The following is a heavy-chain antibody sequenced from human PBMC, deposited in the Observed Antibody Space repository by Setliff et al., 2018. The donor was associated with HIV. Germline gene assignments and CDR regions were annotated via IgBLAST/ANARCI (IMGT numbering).Heavy chain of an antibody. D-gene: IGHD4-17*01. CDR1: GGSINNGAYY. Sequence: PSETLSLTCTVSGGSINNGAYYWSWSRQHPEKGLEWIGYTYYSGSSYYNPSLKTRVTMSIDTSKNQFFLNPTSVPVADTAVYYCARDDYGGNAPFDYWGQGTQVTVSS. J-gene: IGHJ4*02. CDR2: TYYSGSS. V-gene: IGHV4-31*03. CDR3: ARDDYGGNAPFDY.